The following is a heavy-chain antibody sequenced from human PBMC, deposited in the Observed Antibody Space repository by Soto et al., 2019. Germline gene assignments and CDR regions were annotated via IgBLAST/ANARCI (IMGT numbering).Heavy chain of an antibody. Sequence: ETLSLTCAVSSGSISSSNWWNWVRQPPGKGLEWIGEIYHSGSTNYNPSLKSRVNILVDKSKNQFSLKLTSVTAADTAVYYCARAIPDSSGYFDYWGQGTLVT. V-gene: IGHV4-4*02. D-gene: IGHD3-22*01. CDR3: ARAIPDSSGYFDY. CDR1: SGSISSSNW. CDR2: IYHSGST. J-gene: IGHJ4*02.